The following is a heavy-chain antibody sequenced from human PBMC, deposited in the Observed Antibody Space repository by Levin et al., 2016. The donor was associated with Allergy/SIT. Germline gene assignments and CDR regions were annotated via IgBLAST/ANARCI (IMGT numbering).Heavy chain of an antibody. V-gene: IGHV3-33*06. J-gene: IGHJ4*02. CDR3: AKEEGLWFGEPLSLYFDY. Sequence: GGSLRLSCTASGFTFSTYAIHWVRQAPGKGLEWVAVIWYDGSDKYYGDSVKGRFTISRDNSKNTLYLQMNSLRAEDTAVYYCAKEEGLWFGEPLSLYFDYWGQGTLVTVSS. CDR2: IWYDGSDK. CDR1: GFTFSTYA. D-gene: IGHD3-10*01.